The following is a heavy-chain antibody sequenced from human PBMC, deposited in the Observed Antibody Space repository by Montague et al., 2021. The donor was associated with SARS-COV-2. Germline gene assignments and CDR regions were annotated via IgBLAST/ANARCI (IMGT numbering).Heavy chain of an antibody. CDR3: VHYASGSYYFHY. CDR2: IYWGDEK. Sequence: PALVKPTQTLTLTCTFSGFSITTSTMGVGWIRQPPGKALEWLALIYWGDEKRFSPPLKSRPTITKDTSKDQVVLRMTNMDPVDTATYYCVHYASGSYYFHYWGQGTLVTVSS. V-gene: IGHV2-5*02. CDR1: GFSITTSTMG. D-gene: IGHD3-10*01. J-gene: IGHJ4*02.